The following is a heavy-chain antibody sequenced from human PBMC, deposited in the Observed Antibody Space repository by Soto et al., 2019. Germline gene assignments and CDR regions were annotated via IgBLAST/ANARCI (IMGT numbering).Heavy chain of an antibody. Sequence: ASVKVSCKASGYTFTGYYMHWVRQAPGQGLEWIGWINPNSGGTNYAQKFQGWVTMTRDTSISTAYMELSRLRSDDTAVYYCARGAAYYDFWSGTGPNYYMDVWGKGTTVTVSS. V-gene: IGHV1-2*04. J-gene: IGHJ6*03. CDR2: INPNSGGT. CDR3: ARGAAYYDFWSGTGPNYYMDV. CDR1: GYTFTGYY. D-gene: IGHD3-3*01.